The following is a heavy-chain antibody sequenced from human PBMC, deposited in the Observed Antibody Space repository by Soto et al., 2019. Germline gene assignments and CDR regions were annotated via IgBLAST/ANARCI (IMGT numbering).Heavy chain of an antibody. D-gene: IGHD6-13*01. V-gene: IGHV1-46*03. Sequence: QVQLVQSEAEVKKPGASVKVSCKASGYTFTSYYMHWVRQAPGQGLEWMGIINPSGGSTSYAQKFQGRVTMTRDTSTSTVYMELSSLRSEDTAVYYCARDIRLAAAGTNRSSGGWGVVYWGQGTLVTVSS. CDR3: ARDIRLAAAGTNRSSGGWGVVY. CDR1: GYTFTSYY. CDR2: INPSGGST. J-gene: IGHJ4*02.